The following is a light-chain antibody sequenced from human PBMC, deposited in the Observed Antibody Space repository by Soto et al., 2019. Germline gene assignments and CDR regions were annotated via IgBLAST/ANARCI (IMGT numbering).Light chain of an antibody. J-gene: IGLJ2*01. Sequence: QAVVTQPPSASGSPGQSVTISCTGTSSDIGGYKFVSWYQQHPGKAPKLMIYEVSKRPSGVPDRFSGSKSGNTASLTVSGLQADDEADYYCSSYAGSNNVLFGGGTKLTVL. CDR2: EVS. CDR3: SSYAGSNNVL. CDR1: SSDIGGYKF. V-gene: IGLV2-8*01.